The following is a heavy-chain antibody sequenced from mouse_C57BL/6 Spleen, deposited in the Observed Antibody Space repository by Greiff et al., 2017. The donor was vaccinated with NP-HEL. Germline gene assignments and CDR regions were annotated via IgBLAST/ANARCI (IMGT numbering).Heavy chain of an antibody. J-gene: IGHJ2*01. CDR3: ARGGVATDYYDY. CDR1: GFTFSSYA. Sequence: EVKVVESGGGLVKPGGSLKLSCAASGFTFSSYAMSWVRQTPEKRLEWVATISDGGSYTYYPDNVKGRFTISRDNAKNNLYLQMSHLKSEDTAMYYCARGGVATDYYDYWGQGTTRTVSS. D-gene: IGHD1-1*01. V-gene: IGHV5-4*03. CDR2: ISDGGSYT.